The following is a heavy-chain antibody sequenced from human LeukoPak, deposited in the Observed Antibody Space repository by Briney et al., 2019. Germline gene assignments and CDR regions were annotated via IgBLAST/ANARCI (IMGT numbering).Heavy chain of an antibody. CDR2: ISYTSSYI. J-gene: IGHJ4*02. CDR1: GFTFSSYS. Sequence: GGSLRLSCAASGFTFSSYSMNWVRQAPGKGLEWVSSISYTSSYIYYADSVKGRFTISRDNAKNSLFLQMNSLRADDTAVYYCAREGLYGDYAGHWGQGTLVTVSS. CDR3: AREGLYGDYAGH. V-gene: IGHV3-21*01. D-gene: IGHD4-17*01.